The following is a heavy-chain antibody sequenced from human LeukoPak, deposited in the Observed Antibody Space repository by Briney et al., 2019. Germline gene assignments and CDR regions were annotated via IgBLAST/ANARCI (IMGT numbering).Heavy chain of an antibody. CDR1: DGSISGYY. CDR2: INYSGST. CDR3: ARGWGYFDY. J-gene: IGHJ4*02. Sequence: SETLSLTCTVSDGSISGYYWSWLRQPPGKGLEWIGYINYSGSTNYNPSLKSRVTISVDTSKNQFSLKLSSVPAADTAVYYCARGWGYFDYWGQGTLVTVSP. V-gene: IGHV4-59*08. D-gene: IGHD3-16*01.